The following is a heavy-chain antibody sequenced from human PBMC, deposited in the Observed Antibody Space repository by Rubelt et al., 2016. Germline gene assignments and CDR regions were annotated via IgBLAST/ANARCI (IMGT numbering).Heavy chain of an antibody. CDR1: GFTFSSYW. V-gene: IGHV3-7*01. CDR2: IKEDGSEK. J-gene: IGHJ4*02. CDR3: VRGRHALDY. Sequence: EVQLVESGGGLVQPGGSLRLSCAASGFTFSSYWMTWVRQAPGKGLEWVANIKEDGSEKYYVDSVKGRFTIFRDNAKNSVYLQMNSLTDQDTGVYYCVRGRHALDYWGQGTLVTVSS.